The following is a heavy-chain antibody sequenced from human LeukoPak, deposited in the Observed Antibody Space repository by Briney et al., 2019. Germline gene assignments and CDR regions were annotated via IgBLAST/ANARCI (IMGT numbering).Heavy chain of an antibody. CDR3: AKGITMVRGVMVDAFDL. V-gene: IGHV3-30*18. CDR1: GFTFSSYG. D-gene: IGHD3-10*01. Sequence: GGSLRLSCAASGFTFSSYGMHWVGRAPGKGREWVAVISYDGSNKYYADSVKGRFTTSRDNSKNTLYLKMNSLRAEDTAVYYCAKGITMVRGVMVDAFDLWGQGTMVTVS. CDR2: ISYDGSNK. J-gene: IGHJ3*01.